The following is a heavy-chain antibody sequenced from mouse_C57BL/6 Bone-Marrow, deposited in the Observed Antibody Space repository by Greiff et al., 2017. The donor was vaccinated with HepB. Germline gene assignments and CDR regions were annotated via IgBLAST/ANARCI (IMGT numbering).Heavy chain of an antibody. CDR1: GYTFTSYW. Sequence: VQLQQPGAELVRPGTSVKLSCKASGYTFTSYWMHWVKQRPGQGLEWIGVIDPSDSYTNYNQKFKGKATLTVDTSSSTAYMQLSSLTSEDSAVYYCARGDYYWGQGTTLTVSS. V-gene: IGHV1-59*01. J-gene: IGHJ2*01. CDR3: ARGDYY. CDR2: IDPSDSYT.